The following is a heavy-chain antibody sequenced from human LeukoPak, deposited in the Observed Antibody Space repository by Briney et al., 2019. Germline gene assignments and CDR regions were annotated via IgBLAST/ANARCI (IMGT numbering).Heavy chain of an antibody. CDR3: ARDRDPGYYDTNGYRRVNAFDI. Sequence: GGSLRLSCAASGFTFSSYWMHWVRQAPGKGLVWVSRINSDGSSTRYADSVKGRFTLSRDNAKNTLYLQMNSLRAEDTAVYYCARDRDPGYYDTNGYRRVNAFDIWGQGTMVTVSS. V-gene: IGHV3-74*01. D-gene: IGHD3-22*01. J-gene: IGHJ3*02. CDR1: GFTFSSYW. CDR2: INSDGSST.